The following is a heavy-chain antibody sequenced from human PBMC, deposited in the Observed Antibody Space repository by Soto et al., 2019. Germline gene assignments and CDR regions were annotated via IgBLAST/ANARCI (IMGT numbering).Heavy chain of an antibody. V-gene: IGHV4-61*01. Sequence: ETLSLTCTVSGGSVSSGSYYWSWIRQPPGKGLEWIGYIYYSGSTNYNPSLKSRVTISVDTSKNQFSLKLSSVTAADTAVYYCARLASITSRGFDYWGQGALVTGSS. CDR3: ARLASITSRGFDY. CDR1: GGSVSSGSYY. J-gene: IGHJ4*02. CDR2: IYYSGST. D-gene: IGHD3-10*01.